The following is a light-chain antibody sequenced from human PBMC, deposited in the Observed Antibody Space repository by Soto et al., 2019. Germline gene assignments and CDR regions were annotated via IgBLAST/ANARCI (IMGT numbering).Light chain of an antibody. J-gene: IGLJ1*01. Sequence: QCVLTQPASVSGSPGQSITISCTGTSSDVGGYNYVSWYQQHPGKAPKLMIYDVSNRPSGVSNRFSGSKSGNTASLTISGLQAEDEADYYCSSYTSSSTLGVFGTGTKVT. CDR3: SSYTSSSTLGV. CDR1: SSDVGGYNY. CDR2: DVS. V-gene: IGLV2-14*01.